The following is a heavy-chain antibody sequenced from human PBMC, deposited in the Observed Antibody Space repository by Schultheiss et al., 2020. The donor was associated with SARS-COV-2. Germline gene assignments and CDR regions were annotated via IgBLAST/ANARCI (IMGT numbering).Heavy chain of an antibody. CDR3: ARDSYGSGALYY. J-gene: IGHJ4*02. D-gene: IGHD3-10*01. V-gene: IGHV3-53*05. CDR2: IYSGGST. CDR1: GFTFSGSA. Sequence: GGSLRLSCAASGFTFSGSAMHWVRQAPGKGLEWVSVIYSGGSTYYADSVKGRFTISRDNSKNTLYLQMSSLRAEDTAVYYCARDSYGSGALYYWGQGTLVTVSS.